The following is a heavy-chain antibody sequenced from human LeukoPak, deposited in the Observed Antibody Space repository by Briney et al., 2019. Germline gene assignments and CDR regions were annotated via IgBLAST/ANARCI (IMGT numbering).Heavy chain of an antibody. V-gene: IGHV3-48*01. CDR1: GFSFSSYS. CDR3: ARGTGIVGATV. D-gene: IGHD1-26*01. CDR2: ISSRSTTI. Sequence: GGSLRLSCAASGFSFSSYSLNWVRKAPGKGLEWVSYISSRSTTIYYADSVKGRFTISRDNAKNSLYLQMNSLRAEDTAVYYCARGTGIVGATVWGQGTLVTVSS. J-gene: IGHJ1*01.